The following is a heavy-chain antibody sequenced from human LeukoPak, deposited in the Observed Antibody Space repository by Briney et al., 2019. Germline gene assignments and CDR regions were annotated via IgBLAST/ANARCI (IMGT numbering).Heavy chain of an antibody. Sequence: GRSLRLSCAASGFTFSSYRMNWVRQAPGKGLQWVSYISSTSSTIYYADSVKGRFTISRDNAKNSLYLQRYSLRDEDTAVYYCAKRQATRWGRGTLVTVSS. J-gene: IGHJ4*02. CDR3: AKRQATR. V-gene: IGHV3-48*02. CDR1: GFTFSSYR. CDR2: ISSTSSTI. D-gene: IGHD4-17*01.